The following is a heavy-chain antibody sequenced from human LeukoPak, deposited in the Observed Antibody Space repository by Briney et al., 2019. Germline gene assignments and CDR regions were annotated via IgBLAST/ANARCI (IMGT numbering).Heavy chain of an antibody. Sequence: GGSLRLSCAASGFTFSSYAMSWVRQAPGKGLEWVSAISGSGGSTYYADSVKGRFTISRDNSKNTLYLQVNSLRAEDTAVYYCAKDSYYDILTGYYRGAFDIWGQGTMVTVSS. V-gene: IGHV3-23*01. CDR1: GFTFSSYA. J-gene: IGHJ3*02. CDR3: AKDSYYDILTGYYRGAFDI. CDR2: ISGSGGST. D-gene: IGHD3-9*01.